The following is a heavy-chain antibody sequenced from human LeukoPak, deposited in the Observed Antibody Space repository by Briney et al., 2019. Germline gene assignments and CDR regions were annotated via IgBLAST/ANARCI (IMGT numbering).Heavy chain of an antibody. Sequence: GGSLRLSCAASGFTFSSYEMNWVRQAPGKGLEWVSYISSSGSTIYYADSVKGRFTISRDNSKNTLYLQMNSLRAEDTAVYYCAKDEDYYDSSGPLVDYWGQGTLVTVSS. CDR3: AKDEDYYDSSGPLVDY. CDR1: GFTFSSYE. CDR2: ISSSGSTI. V-gene: IGHV3-48*03. D-gene: IGHD3-22*01. J-gene: IGHJ4*02.